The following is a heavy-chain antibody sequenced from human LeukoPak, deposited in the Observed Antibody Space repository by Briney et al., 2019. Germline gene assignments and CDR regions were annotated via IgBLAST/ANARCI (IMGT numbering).Heavy chain of an antibody. CDR1: GFTFRNHA. D-gene: IGHD1-26*01. CDR3: ARGHSGSYWLIDY. V-gene: IGHV3-30-3*01. Sequence: GRSPRLSCAASGFTFRNHAIHWVRQAPGKGLEWVAVISDDGSSKYYADSVKGRFIISRDNSKNTLYLQMNSLRAEETAVYFCARGHSGSYWLIDYWGQGTLVIVSS. CDR2: ISDDGSSK. J-gene: IGHJ4*02.